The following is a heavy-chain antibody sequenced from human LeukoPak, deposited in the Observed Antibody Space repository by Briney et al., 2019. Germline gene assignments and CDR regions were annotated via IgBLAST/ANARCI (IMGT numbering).Heavy chain of an antibody. V-gene: IGHV1-18*04. CDR1: GYTFTSYY. D-gene: IGHD2-2*01. CDR2: ISAYNGNT. J-gene: IGHJ6*02. CDR3: ARDQRDIVVVPMGDYGMDV. Sequence: ASVKVSCKSSGYTFTSYYIHWVRQAPGQGLEWMGWISAYNGNTNYAQKLQGRVTMTTDTSTSTAYMELRSLRSDDTAVYYCARDQRDIVVVPMGDYGMDVWGQGTTVTVSS.